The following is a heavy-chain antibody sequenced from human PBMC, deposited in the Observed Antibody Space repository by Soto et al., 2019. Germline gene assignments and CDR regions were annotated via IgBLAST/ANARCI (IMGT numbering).Heavy chain of an antibody. D-gene: IGHD3-16*01. CDR2: IYYSGST. J-gene: IGHJ4*02. Sequence: QVQLEESGPGLVKTSQTLSLTCTVSGGAIRDGGYYWSWIRHHPLKGLEWIGHIYYSGSTDYNPYLKSRVRISADTSDYPFHLALKSVTAADTAVYYGTRGGGASWGGLTCALDYWGKGIVVTVSS. CDR3: TRGGGASWGGLTCALDY. V-gene: IGHV4-31*03. CDR1: GGAIRDGGYY.